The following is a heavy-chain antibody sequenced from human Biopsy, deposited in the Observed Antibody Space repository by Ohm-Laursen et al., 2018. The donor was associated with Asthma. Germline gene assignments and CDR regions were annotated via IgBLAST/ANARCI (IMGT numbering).Heavy chain of an antibody. CDR3: ARAVDYSHYYGIDV. CDR2: ISVYNGNT. CDR1: GYTINSAG. J-gene: IGHJ6*02. D-gene: IGHD3-10*01. Sequence: ASVKVSCNTSGYTINSAGITWVRQAPGQGLEWMGWISVYNGNTKVAQKLQDRVTMITDTSTSTAYMELRSLRSDDTAVYFCARAVDYSHYYGIDVWGQGTTVTVS. V-gene: IGHV1-18*01.